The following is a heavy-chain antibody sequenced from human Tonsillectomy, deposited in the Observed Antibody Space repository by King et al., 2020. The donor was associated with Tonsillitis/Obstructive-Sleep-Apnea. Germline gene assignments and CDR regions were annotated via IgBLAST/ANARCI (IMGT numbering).Heavy chain of an antibody. Sequence: VKLVESWGGLVKPGGSLRLSCAASGFTLSDYYMSWIRQAPGKGLEWGSYISRSSSHINYADSMKGRFTISRDNAKNSLYLEMTGLRAEDTAVYYCARGTDINGGLWDSWGQGTLVTVSS. J-gene: IGHJ5*01. CDR3: ARGTDINGGLWDS. CDR1: GFTLSDYY. CDR2: ISRSSSHI. V-gene: IGHV3-11*05. D-gene: IGHD7-27*01.